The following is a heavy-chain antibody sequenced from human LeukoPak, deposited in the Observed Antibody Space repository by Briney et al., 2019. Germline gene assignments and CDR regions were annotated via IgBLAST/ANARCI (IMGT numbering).Heavy chain of an antibody. CDR1: GDYISTYY. Sequence: SETLSLTCSFSGDYISTYYWSWIRQSPGKELEWIGHIYSSGNTDYNSSLKSRVTISVDTSKSQFSLRLGSVTATDTAVYYCARLRWQLVGPYFDYWGQGILVTVSS. V-gene: IGHV4-59*01. CDR3: ARLRWQLVGPYFDY. D-gene: IGHD1-26*01. J-gene: IGHJ4*02. CDR2: IYSSGNT.